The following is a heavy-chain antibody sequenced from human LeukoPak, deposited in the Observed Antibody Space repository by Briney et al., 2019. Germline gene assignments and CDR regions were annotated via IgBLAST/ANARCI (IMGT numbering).Heavy chain of an antibody. D-gene: IGHD2-2*01. Sequence: NTSETLSLTCTVSGGSISSGGYYWSWIRQPPGKGLEWIGYIYHSGSTYYNPSLKSRVTISVDTSKNQFSLKLNSVTAADTAVYYCARLGCSNFDPPRYWGQGTLVTVSS. CDR2: IYHSGST. J-gene: IGHJ4*02. V-gene: IGHV4-30-2*01. CDR1: GGSISSGGYY. CDR3: ARLGCSNFDPPRY.